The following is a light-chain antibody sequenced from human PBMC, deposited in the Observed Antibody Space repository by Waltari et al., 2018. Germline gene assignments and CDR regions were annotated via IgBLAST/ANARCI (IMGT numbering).Light chain of an antibody. V-gene: IGKV1-39*01. CDR3: QHSYSPRT. CDR1: QSISSY. J-gene: IGKJ1*01. Sequence: DIQMTQSPSSLSASVGDRVTITCRASQSISSYLNWDQQKPGKAPNLLIFAASNLQSGVPSRFSGSGSVTDFTLTITSLQPEDFATYFCQHSYSPRTFGQGTKVEIE. CDR2: AAS.